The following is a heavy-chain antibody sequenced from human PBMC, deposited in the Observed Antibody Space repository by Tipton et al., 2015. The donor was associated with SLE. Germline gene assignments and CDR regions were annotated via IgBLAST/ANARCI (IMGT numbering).Heavy chain of an antibody. J-gene: IGHJ6*02. CDR2: IIPILAKP. CDR3: ARIHYYDSSGYFGYYYYYAMDV. Sequence: QLVQSGPEVKKPGSSVKVSCKASGGTFSSYAISWVRQAPGQGLEWMGGIIPILAKPNYAQKFQGRVTITTDESTSHAYMELSSLSSEDTAMYYCARIHYYDSSGYFGYYYYYAMDVWGQGTRVTVSS. D-gene: IGHD3-22*01. CDR1: GGTFSSYA. V-gene: IGHV1-69*01.